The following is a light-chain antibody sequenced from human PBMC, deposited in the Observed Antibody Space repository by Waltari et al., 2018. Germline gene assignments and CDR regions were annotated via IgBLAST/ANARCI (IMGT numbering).Light chain of an antibody. CDR3: KTWGTGTVE. CDR1: SGHSSHA. J-gene: IGLJ2*01. CDR2: LNSAGSH. V-gene: IGLV4-69*01. Sequence: QLVLTQSRSTSASLGASVKLTSTLSSGHSSHAIAWHQRQTEKGPRFLMKLNSAGSHSKGDGIPDRFSGCSSGAERYITISSLQSEDEADYYCKTWGTGTVEFGGGTKLTVL.